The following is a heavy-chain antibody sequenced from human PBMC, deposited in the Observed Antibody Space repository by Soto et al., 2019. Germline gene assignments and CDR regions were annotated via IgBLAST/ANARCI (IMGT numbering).Heavy chain of an antibody. CDR1: GGSISSGGYS. CDR2: IYHSGST. CDR3: ARRTRITGTTRPYVYYYYYYGMDV. J-gene: IGHJ6*02. D-gene: IGHD1-7*01. Sequence: SETLSLTCAVSGGSISSGGYSWSWIRQPPGKGLEWIGYIYHSGSTYYNPSLKSRVTISVDRSKNQFSLKLSSVTAADTAVYYCARRTRITGTTRPYVYYYYYYGMDVWGQGTTVTVSS. V-gene: IGHV4-30-2*01.